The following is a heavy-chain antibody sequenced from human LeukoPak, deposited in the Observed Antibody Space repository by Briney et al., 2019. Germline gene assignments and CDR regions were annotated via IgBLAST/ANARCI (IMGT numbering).Heavy chain of an antibody. V-gene: IGHV4-34*01. CDR3: KMVVTATNNLFDY. D-gene: IGHD2-21*02. J-gene: IGHJ4*02. CDR1: GGSFSGYY. Sequence: PSETLSLTCAVYGGSFSGYYWSWIRQPPGKGLEWIGEINHSGSTNYNPSLKSRVTISADTSKNQFSLKLSSVTAADTAVYYCKMVVTATNNLFDYWGQGTLVTVSS. CDR2: INHSGST.